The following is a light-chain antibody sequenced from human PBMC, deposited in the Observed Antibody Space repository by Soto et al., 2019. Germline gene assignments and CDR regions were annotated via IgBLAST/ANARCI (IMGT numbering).Light chain of an antibody. Sequence: DIQMTQSPSSLSASVGDRVTITCRASQSISSFLNWYQQKPGKAPKLLIYDASSLQSGVPSRFSGSGSVTDFTLTISSLQPEDFATYYCQHSYSIPYTFGQGTKLEIK. J-gene: IGKJ2*01. CDR3: QHSYSIPYT. CDR2: DAS. CDR1: QSISSF. V-gene: IGKV1-39*01.